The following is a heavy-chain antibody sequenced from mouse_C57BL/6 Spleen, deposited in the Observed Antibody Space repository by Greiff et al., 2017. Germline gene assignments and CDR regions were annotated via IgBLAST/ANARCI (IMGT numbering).Heavy chain of an antibody. CDR2: ISYDGSN. CDR1: GYSITSGYY. J-gene: IGHJ3*01. Sequence: EVQLKESGPGLVKPSQSLSLTCSVTGYSITSGYYWNWIRQFPGNKLEWMGYISYDGSNNYNPSLKNRISITRDTSKNQFFLKLNSVTTEDTATYYCAKITTVVGPFAYWGQGTLVTVSA. D-gene: IGHD1-1*01. CDR3: AKITTVVGPFAY. V-gene: IGHV3-6*01.